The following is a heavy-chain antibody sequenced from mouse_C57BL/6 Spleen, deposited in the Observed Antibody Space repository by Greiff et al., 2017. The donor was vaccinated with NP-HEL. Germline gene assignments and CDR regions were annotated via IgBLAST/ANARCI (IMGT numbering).Heavy chain of an antibody. CDR2: ISNGGGST. J-gene: IGHJ1*03. D-gene: IGHD1-1*01. CDR1: GFTFSDYY. V-gene: IGHV5-12*01. CDR3: ARQDYGSRGYFDV. Sequence: EVMLVESGGGLVQPGGSLKLSCAASGFTFSDYYMYWVRQTPEKRLEWVAYISNGGGSTYYPDTVKGRFTISRDNAKNTLYLQMSRLKSEDTAMYYCARQDYGSRGYFDVWGTGTTVTVSS.